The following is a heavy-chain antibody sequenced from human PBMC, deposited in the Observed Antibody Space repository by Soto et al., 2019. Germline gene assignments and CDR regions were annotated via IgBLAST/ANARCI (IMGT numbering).Heavy chain of an antibody. V-gene: IGHV1-69*01. J-gene: IGHJ4*02. CDR3: ARERIAVAGTGDFDY. CDR2: IIPIFGTA. Sequence: QGLEWMGGIIPIFGTANYAQKFQGRVTITADESTSTAYMELSSLRSEDTAVYYCARERIAVAGTGDFDYLGQGTLVTVSS. D-gene: IGHD6-19*01.